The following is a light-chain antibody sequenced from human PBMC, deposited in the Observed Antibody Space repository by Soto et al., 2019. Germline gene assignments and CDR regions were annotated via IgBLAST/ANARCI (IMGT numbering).Light chain of an antibody. CDR3: QQRSNWPPYT. CDR2: DAS. CDR1: QSVSSY. V-gene: IGKV3-11*01. J-gene: IGKJ2*01. Sequence: EIVLTQSPATLSLSPGERATLSCRASQSVSSYLVWYQQKPGQAPRLLIYDASNRATGIPARFSGSGSGTDFTLTISSLEPEEFAVYYCQQRSNWPPYTVGQGTKLEIK.